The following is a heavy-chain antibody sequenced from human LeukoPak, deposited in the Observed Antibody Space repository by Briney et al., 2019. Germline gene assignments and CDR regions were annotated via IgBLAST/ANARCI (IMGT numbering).Heavy chain of an antibody. J-gene: IGHJ4*02. CDR2: ISYDGGLA. V-gene: IGHV3-30*04. Sequence: GGSLRLSCVASGFTFSSYAMHWVRQAPGKGLEWVAVISYDGGLAYYADSVRGRFTISRDYSKNTLFLQMNSLRDEDTAVYYCAREPSSGWLGRDYWGQGTLVTVSS. CDR1: GFTFSSYA. CDR3: AREPSSGWLGRDY. D-gene: IGHD6-19*01.